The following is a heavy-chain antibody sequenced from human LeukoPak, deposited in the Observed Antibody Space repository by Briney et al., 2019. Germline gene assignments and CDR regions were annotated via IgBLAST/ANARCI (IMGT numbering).Heavy chain of an antibody. Sequence: SETLSLTCTVSDDSITMYYWTWIRQPPGKGLEWIGYVDHTGSTKFNPSLNGRVSISRDTSNNFFSLKLSSVTAADTAVYYCARSSVAAAGRPFDPWGQGTLVTVSS. CDR1: DDSITMYY. J-gene: IGHJ5*02. V-gene: IGHV4-59*08. CDR3: ARSSVAAAGRPFDP. D-gene: IGHD6-13*01. CDR2: VDHTGST.